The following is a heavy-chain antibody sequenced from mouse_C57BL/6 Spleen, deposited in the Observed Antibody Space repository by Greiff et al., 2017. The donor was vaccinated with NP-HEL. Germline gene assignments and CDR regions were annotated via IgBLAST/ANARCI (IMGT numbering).Heavy chain of an antibody. CDR1: GYTFTGYW. Sequence: VKLQQSGAELMKPGASVKLSCKATGYTFTGYWIEWVKQRPGHGLEWIGEILPGSGSTNYNEKFKGKATFTADTSSNTAYMQLSSLTTEDSAIYYCARWSLITTVVAYYFDYWGQGTTLTVSS. J-gene: IGHJ2*01. CDR3: ARWSLITTVVAYYFDY. CDR2: ILPGSGST. D-gene: IGHD1-1*01. V-gene: IGHV1-9*01.